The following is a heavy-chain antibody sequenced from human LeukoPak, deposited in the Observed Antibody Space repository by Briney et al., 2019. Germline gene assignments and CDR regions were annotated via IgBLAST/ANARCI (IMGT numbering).Heavy chain of an antibody. CDR1: GGSFSGYY. Sequence: PSETLSLTCAVYGGSFSGYYWSWIRQPPGKGLEWIGEINHSGSTNYNPSLKSRVTISVDTSKNQFSLKLSSATAADTAVYYCARGGDGQFDYWGQGTLVTVSS. D-gene: IGHD5-24*01. V-gene: IGHV4-34*01. CDR3: ARGGDGQFDY. J-gene: IGHJ4*02. CDR2: INHSGST.